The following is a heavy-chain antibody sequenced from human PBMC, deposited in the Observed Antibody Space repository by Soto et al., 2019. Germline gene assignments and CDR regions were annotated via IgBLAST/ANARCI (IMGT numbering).Heavy chain of an antibody. D-gene: IGHD4-17*01. J-gene: IGHJ4*02. CDR3: ARDYGGNDV. CDR2: IYYSGST. CDR1: GGSISSYY. V-gene: IGHV4-59*01. Sequence: SETLSLTCTVSGGSISSYYWSWIRQPPGKGLEWIGYIYYSGSTNYNPSLKSRVTISVDTSKNQFSLKLSSVTAADTAVYYCARDYGGNDVWVQGTLVTVSS.